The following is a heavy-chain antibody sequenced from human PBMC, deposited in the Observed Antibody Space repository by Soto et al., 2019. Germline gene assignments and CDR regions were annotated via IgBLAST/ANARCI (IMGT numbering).Heavy chain of an antibody. Sequence: GGSLRLSCAASGFTFSSYAMSWVRQAPGKGLEWVSAISGSGGSTYYADSVKGRFTISRDNSKNTLYLQMNSLRAEDTAVYYCAKNEISSGWETWDNYYYYGMDVWGQGTTVTVSS. V-gene: IGHV3-23*01. D-gene: IGHD6-19*01. CDR2: ISGSGGST. J-gene: IGHJ6*02. CDR3: AKNEISSGWETWDNYYYYGMDV. CDR1: GFTFSSYA.